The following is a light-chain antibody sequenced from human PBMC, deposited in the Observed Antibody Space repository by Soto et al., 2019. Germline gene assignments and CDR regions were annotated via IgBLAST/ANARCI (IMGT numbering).Light chain of an antibody. CDR1: QSVTGSY. Sequence: EIVLTQSPGTLSLSPGEGATLSCRASQSVTGSYLAWYQQKPGQAPRLLIYGASSRATGIPDRFSGSESGTDFTLTISRLEPEDFAVYYCQQYGSSLRTFGQGTKVEI. J-gene: IGKJ1*01. V-gene: IGKV3-20*01. CDR2: GAS. CDR3: QQYGSSLRT.